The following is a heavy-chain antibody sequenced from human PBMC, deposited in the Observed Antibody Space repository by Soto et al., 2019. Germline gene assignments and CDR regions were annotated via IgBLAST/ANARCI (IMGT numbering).Heavy chain of an antibody. CDR1: GFTFSSYA. D-gene: IGHD3-10*01. J-gene: IGHJ4*02. Sequence: GGSLRLSCAASGFTFSSYAMSWVRQAPGKGLEWVSAISGIGGSTYYVDSVKGRVTISRDNSKNTLYLQMNSLRAEDTAVYYCAKAGTYMVRGVIITPHFDYWGQGTLVTVSS. CDR2: ISGIGGST. V-gene: IGHV3-23*01. CDR3: AKAGTYMVRGVIITPHFDY.